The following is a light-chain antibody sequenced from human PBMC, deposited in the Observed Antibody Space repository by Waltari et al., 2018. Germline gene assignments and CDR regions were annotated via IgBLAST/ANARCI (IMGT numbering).Light chain of an antibody. J-gene: IGKJ1*01. Sequence: DIVLTQSPDSLAVSLGERSTIKCRSSQNVLTSSYNKNQLAWYQHKPGQPPKLPVYWASTRESGVPDRFSGSGSGTDFTLSISSLQAEDVAVYYCQQYYGIPTFGQGTKVEVK. V-gene: IGKV4-1*01. CDR2: WAS. CDR1: QNVLTSSYNKNQ. CDR3: QQYYGIPT.